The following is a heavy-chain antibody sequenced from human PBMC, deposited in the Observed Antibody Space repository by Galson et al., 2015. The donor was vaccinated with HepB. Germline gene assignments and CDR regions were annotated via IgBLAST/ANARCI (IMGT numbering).Heavy chain of an antibody. CDR2: MSPTNGRT. D-gene: IGHD6-25*01. V-gene: IGHV1-8*01. J-gene: IGHJ4*02. CDR1: GYIFTNYD. CDR3: ARGVSAGVDY. Sequence: SVKVFCKASGYIFTNYDINWVRQATGQGLEWMGWMSPTNGRTAYAQKFQGRVTMTSDTSISTVYMELSSLTSDDTAVYYCARGVSAGVDYWGKGTLVTVSS.